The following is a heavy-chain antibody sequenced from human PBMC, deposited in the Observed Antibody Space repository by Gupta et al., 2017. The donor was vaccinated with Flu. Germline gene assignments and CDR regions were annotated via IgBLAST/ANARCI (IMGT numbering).Heavy chain of an antibody. Sequence: VRQPPGKGLEWIGSIYYSGSTYYNSSLKSRVTISVDTSKNQFSLKLSSVTAADTAVYYCSRRALHSAVSADRFDDWGQGTMVTVYS. J-gene: IGHJ4*02. V-gene: IGHV4-39*01. D-gene: IGHD6-19*01. CDR2: IYYSGST. CDR3: SRRALHSAVSADRFDD.